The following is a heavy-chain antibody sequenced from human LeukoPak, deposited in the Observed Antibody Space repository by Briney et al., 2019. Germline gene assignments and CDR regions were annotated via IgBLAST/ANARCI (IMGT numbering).Heavy chain of an antibody. CDR3: AKTPNMYSSSLFDY. CDR1: GFTFSSYA. D-gene: IGHD6-13*01. CDR2: ISGSGGST. Sequence: GGSLGLSCAASGFTFSSYAMSWVRQAPGKGLEWVSTISGSGGSTSYVDSVKGRLTISRANSKNTLYLQMNSLRAEDTAVYYCAKTPNMYSSSLFDYWGQGTLVTVSS. J-gene: IGHJ4*02. V-gene: IGHV3-23*01.